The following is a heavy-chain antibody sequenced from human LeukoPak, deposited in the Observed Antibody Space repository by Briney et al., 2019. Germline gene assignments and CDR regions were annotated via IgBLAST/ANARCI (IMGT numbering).Heavy chain of an antibody. J-gene: IGHJ4*02. CDR2: IYPGDSDT. CDR1: GYRFTSYW. Sequence: GESLKISCKGSGYRFTSYWIGWVRQMPGKGLEWMGIIYPGDSDTRYSLSFQGQVTISADKSISTAYLQWSSLKASDTAMYYCARLGIEGIVGATGLEYWGQGTLVTVSS. CDR3: ARLGIEGIVGATGLEY. D-gene: IGHD1-26*01. V-gene: IGHV5-51*01.